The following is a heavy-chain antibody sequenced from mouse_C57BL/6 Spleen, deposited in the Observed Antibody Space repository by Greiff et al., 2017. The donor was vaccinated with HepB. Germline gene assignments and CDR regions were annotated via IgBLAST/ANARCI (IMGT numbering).Heavy chain of an antibody. V-gene: IGHV1-81*01. CDR1: GYTFTSYG. CDR3: AREQTGTVDY. J-gene: IGHJ2*01. CDR2: IYPRSGNT. D-gene: IGHD4-1*01. Sequence: QVHVKQSGAELARPGASVKLSCKASGYTFTSYGISWVKQRTGQGLEWIGEIYPRSGNTYYNEKFKGKATLTADKSSSTAYMELRSLTSEDSAVYFCAREQTGTVDYWGQGTTLTVSS.